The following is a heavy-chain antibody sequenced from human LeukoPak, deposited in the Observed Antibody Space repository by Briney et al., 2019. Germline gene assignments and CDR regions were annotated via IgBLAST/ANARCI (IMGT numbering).Heavy chain of an antibody. CDR2: IYTSGST. CDR1: GGSISSGSYY. CDR3: ARDRGSSGWYFAS. Sequence: SETLSLTCTVSGGSISSGSYYWSWIRQPAGKGLEWIGHIYTSGSTNYNPSLKSRVTISVDTSKNQFSLKLSSVTPEDTAVYYCARDRGSSGWYFASWGQGTLVTVSS. D-gene: IGHD6-19*01. V-gene: IGHV4-61*09. J-gene: IGHJ4*02.